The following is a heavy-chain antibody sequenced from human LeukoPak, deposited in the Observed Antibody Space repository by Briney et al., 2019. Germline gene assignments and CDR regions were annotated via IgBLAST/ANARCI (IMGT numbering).Heavy chain of an antibody. CDR3: ARDLVAVGGTDGAFDI. Sequence: ASVKVSRKASGYTFTGYYLHWVRQAPAQGLEWMGWINPNSGGTNYAQKFQGRVTMTRDTSISTAYMELSRLRSDDTAVYYCARDLVAVGGTDGAFDIWGQGTMVTVSS. CDR1: GYTFTGYY. CDR2: INPNSGGT. J-gene: IGHJ3*02. V-gene: IGHV1-2*02. D-gene: IGHD6-19*01.